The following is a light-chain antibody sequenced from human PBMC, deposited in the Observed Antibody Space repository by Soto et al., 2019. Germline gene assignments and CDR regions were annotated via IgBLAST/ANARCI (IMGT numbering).Light chain of an antibody. V-gene: IGKV3-11*01. J-gene: IGKJ4*01. Sequence: DIVLTQSPATLSLSPGESATLSCRASQSVSSYLAWYQQKPGQAPRLLIYDASNRATGIPARFSGSGSGTESTLTISSLEPEDFAVYYCKQRSNWPTCGGGTKVDIK. CDR2: DAS. CDR3: KQRSNWPT. CDR1: QSVSSY.